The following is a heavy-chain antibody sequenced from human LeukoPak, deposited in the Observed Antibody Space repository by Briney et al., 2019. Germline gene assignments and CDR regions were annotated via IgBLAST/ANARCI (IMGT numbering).Heavy chain of an antibody. CDR2: IWNDGSNK. Sequence: GGSLRLSCAASGFXXSXXXXXXVXXXPXKXLEWVXVIWNDGSNKYYADSVKGRFTISRDNSKNTLYLQMNSLRAEDTAVYSCARASGPFDYWGQGTLVTVSS. J-gene: IGHJ4*02. V-gene: IGHV3-33*01. CDR1: GFXXSXXX. D-gene: IGHD3-10*01. CDR3: ARASGPFDY.